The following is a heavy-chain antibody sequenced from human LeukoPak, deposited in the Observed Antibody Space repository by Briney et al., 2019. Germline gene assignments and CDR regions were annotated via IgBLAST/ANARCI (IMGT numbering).Heavy chain of an antibody. J-gene: IGHJ4*02. CDR3: ARDPRGITIFGVVIIPFDY. Sequence: GGSLRLSCAASGFTFSSYWMSWVRQAPGKGLEWVANIKQDGSEKYYVDSVKGRFTISRDNAKNSLYLQMNSLRAEDTAVYYCARDPRGITIFGVVIIPFDYWGQGTLVTVSS. CDR1: GFTFSSYW. D-gene: IGHD3-3*01. V-gene: IGHV3-7*01. CDR2: IKQDGSEK.